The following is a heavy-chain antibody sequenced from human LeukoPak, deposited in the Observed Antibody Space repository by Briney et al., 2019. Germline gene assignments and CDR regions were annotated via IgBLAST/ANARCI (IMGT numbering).Heavy chain of an antibody. J-gene: IGHJ4*02. CDR2: INPNSGGT. Sequence: ASVKVSCKASGGTFSSYAISWVRQAPGQGLEWMGWINPNSGGTNYAQKFQGRVTMTRDTSISTAYMELSRLRSDDTAVYYCARDMGSSPDGYWGQGTLVTVSS. CDR1: GGTFSSYA. CDR3: ARDMGSSPDGY. D-gene: IGHD6-13*01. V-gene: IGHV1-2*02.